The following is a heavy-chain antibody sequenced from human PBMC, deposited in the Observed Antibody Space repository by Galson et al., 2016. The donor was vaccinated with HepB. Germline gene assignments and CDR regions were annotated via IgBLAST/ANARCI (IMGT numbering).Heavy chain of an antibody. D-gene: IGHD7-27*01. CDR1: GVSVSNIY. Sequence: SLRLSCAASGVSVSNIYMSWVRQAPGKGLEWVSVIYSGGYTYYADSVKGRFTIYRDNSKNKLYLQMYSLRAEDTAVYYCTWGFSYIDYWGQGALVTVSS. CDR2: IYSGGYT. J-gene: IGHJ4*02. V-gene: IGHV3-53*01. CDR3: TWGFSYIDY.